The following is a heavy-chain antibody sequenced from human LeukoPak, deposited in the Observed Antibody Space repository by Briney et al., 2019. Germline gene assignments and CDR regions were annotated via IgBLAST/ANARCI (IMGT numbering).Heavy chain of an antibody. CDR2: IIPIFGTA. CDR1: GGTFSSYA. D-gene: IGHD3-22*01. J-gene: IGHJ4*02. V-gene: IGHV1-69*06. CDR3: ASLYYYDSSGYSRSTLDY. Sequence: SVKVSCKASGGTFSSYAISWVRQAPGQGLEWMGGIIPIFGTANYAQKFQGRVTITADKSTSTAYMELSSLRSEDTAVYYCASLYYYDSSGYSRSTLDYWGQGTLVTVSS.